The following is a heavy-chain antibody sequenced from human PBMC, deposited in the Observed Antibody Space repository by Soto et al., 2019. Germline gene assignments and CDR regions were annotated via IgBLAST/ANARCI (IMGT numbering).Heavy chain of an antibody. D-gene: IGHD6-19*01. CDR1: GFTFSSYG. V-gene: IGHV3-30*18. Sequence: QVQLVESGGGVVQPGMSLRLSCAASGFTFSSYGMHWVRQAPVKGLEWVAFISYDGSYKYYADSVKGRFTISRDNSKNTLYLQMNSLRAEDTAVYYCAKVGSGWSHDYWGQGTLVTVSS. CDR2: ISYDGSYK. J-gene: IGHJ4*02. CDR3: AKVGSGWSHDY.